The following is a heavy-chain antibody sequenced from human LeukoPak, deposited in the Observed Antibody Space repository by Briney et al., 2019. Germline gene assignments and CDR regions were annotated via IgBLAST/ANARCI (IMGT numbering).Heavy chain of an antibody. Sequence: PGGSLRLSCAASGFTFSSYGMHWVRQAPGKGLEWVAFIRYDGSNKYYADPVKGRFTISRDNSKNTLYLQMNSLRAEDTAVYYCAKDFWSGYSEYFDYWGQGTLVTVSS. D-gene: IGHD3-3*01. V-gene: IGHV3-30*02. CDR1: GFTFSSYG. CDR3: AKDFWSGYSEYFDY. CDR2: IRYDGSNK. J-gene: IGHJ4*02.